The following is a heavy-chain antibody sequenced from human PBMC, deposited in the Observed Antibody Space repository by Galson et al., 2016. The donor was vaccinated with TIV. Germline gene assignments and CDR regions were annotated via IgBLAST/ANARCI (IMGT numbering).Heavy chain of an antibody. J-gene: IGHJ6*02. D-gene: IGHD3-10*01. CDR3: AKVPSSGFSYYYGWDV. Sequence: SLRLSCAASGFTFSSHAMTWVRQAPGKGLEWVSAISGSGATTHYADSVKGRFTISRDNSKNTQYVQMDSLRAEDTALYYCAKVPSSGFSYYYGWDVWGQGTTVTVS. CDR2: ISGSGATT. CDR1: GFTFSSHA. V-gene: IGHV3-23*01.